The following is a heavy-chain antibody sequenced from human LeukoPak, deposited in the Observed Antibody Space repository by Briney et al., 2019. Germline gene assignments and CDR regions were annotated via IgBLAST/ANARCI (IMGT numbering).Heavy chain of an antibody. CDR3: ARSRNYDSTGYNPTYYFDS. J-gene: IGHJ4*02. CDR2: IYNTVDV. D-gene: IGHD3-22*01. Sequence: PSETLSLTCTVSGGSIIGSYWTWIRQSPGGGLEYIGSIYNTVDVNYSPSLKSRVTISIDMSRSQFTLRLKSVTAADTAIYYCARSRNYDSTGYNPTYYFDSWGQGALVTVSS. CDR1: GGSIIGSY. V-gene: IGHV4-59*01.